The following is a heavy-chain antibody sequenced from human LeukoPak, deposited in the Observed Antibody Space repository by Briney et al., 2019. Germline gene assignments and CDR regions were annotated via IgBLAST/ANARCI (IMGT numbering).Heavy chain of an antibody. D-gene: IGHD3-22*01. CDR3: ARVQSVVVVMYYFDY. V-gene: IGHV4-59*01. CDR2: IYYSGST. J-gene: IGHJ4*02. Sequence: SETLSLTCTVSGGSIGSYYWSWIRQPPGKGLEWIGYIYYSGSTNYNPSLKSRVTISVDTSKNQFSLKLSSVTAADTAVYYCARVQSVVVVMYYFDYWGQGTLVTVSS. CDR1: GGSIGSYY.